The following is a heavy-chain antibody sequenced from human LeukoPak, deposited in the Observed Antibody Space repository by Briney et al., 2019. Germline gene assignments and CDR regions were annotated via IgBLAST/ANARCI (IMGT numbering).Heavy chain of an antibody. J-gene: IGHJ4*02. CDR3: ARDISGSRYFDY. V-gene: IGHV4-39*07. CDR2: IYYSGST. Sequence: PSETLSLTCTVSGGSISSSSYYWGWIRQPPGTGLEWIGSIYYSGSTYYSPSLKSRVTISVDTSKNQFSLKLSSVTAADTAVYYCARDISGSRYFDYWGQGTLVTVSS. D-gene: IGHD3-10*01. CDR1: GGSISSSSYY.